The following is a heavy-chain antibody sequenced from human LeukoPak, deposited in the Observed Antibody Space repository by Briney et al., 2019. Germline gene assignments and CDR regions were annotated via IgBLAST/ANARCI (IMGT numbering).Heavy chain of an antibody. CDR3: AKDGGHREIIG. Sequence: GGSLRLSCAASGFTYDDYAMHWVRQAPGKGLEWVSLISGGGGSTYYGDSVKGGFTISRDNSKNSLYLQMNSLRTEHTALYYCAKDGGHREIIGWGQGTLVTVSS. CDR2: ISGGGGST. J-gene: IGHJ4*02. CDR1: GFTYDDYA. D-gene: IGHD1-14*01. V-gene: IGHV3-43*02.